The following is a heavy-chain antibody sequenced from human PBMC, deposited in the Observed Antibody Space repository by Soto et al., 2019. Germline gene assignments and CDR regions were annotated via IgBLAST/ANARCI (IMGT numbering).Heavy chain of an antibody. Sequence: SVKVSCKASGGTFSSYAISWVRQAPGQGLEWMGGIIPIFGTANYAQKFQGRVTITADESTSTAYMELSSLRSEDTAVYYCARDLKYYYDSSGYYYYYYGMDVWGQGTTVTVSS. CDR1: GGTFSSYA. V-gene: IGHV1-69*13. D-gene: IGHD3-22*01. J-gene: IGHJ6*02. CDR3: ARDLKYYYDSSGYYYYYYGMDV. CDR2: IIPIFGTA.